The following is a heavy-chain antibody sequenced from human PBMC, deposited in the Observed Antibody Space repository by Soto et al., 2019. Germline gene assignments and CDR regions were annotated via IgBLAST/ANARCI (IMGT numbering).Heavy chain of an antibody. V-gene: IGHV4-4*02. Sequence: QVQLQESGPGLVKPSGTLSLTCAVSGGSISSSNWWSWVRQPPGKGLEWIGEIYHSGSTNYNPSLKSRVTXXVXKXMNQFPLKLSSVTAAATAVYYCARADYYDSSGYYCLWGQGTLVTVSS. CDR2: IYHSGST. D-gene: IGHD3-22*01. CDR3: ARADYYDSSGYYCL. J-gene: IGHJ4*02. CDR1: GGSISSSNW.